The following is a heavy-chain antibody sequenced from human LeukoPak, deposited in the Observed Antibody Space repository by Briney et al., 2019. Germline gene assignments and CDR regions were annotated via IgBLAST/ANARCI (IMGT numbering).Heavy chain of an antibody. Sequence: ASVKVSCKASGYSFTAHYIHWVRQAPGQGLEWMGCINPNTGGTNYAQKFQGRVTMTRDTSISTAYMELSRLRSDDTAVYYCASDGYYYDSSGYPYYFDYWGQGTLVTVSS. CDR1: GYSFTAHY. CDR2: INPNTGGT. V-gene: IGHV1-2*02. CDR3: ASDGYYYDSSGYPYYFDY. D-gene: IGHD3-22*01. J-gene: IGHJ4*02.